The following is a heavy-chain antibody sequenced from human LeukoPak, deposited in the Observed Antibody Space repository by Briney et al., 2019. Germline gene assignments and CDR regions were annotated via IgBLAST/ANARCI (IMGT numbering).Heavy chain of an antibody. J-gene: IGHJ4*02. CDR3: ARDPTAYYDSSGYYLNTIDY. Sequence: PGGSLRLSCAASGFTFNNYGMHWVRQAPGKGLEWVAVIWYDGSYKYYADSVKGRFTISRDNSKNTLYLQMNSLRAEDTAVYYCARDPTAYYDSSGYYLNTIDYWGQGTLVTVSS. D-gene: IGHD3-22*01. V-gene: IGHV3-33*01. CDR2: IWYDGSYK. CDR1: GFTFNNYG.